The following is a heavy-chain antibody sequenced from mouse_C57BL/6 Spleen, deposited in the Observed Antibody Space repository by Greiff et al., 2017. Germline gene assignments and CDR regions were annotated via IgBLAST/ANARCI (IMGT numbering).Heavy chain of an antibody. CDR2: IRNKANGYTT. V-gene: IGHV7-3*01. J-gene: IGHJ2*01. Sequence: EVQRVESGGGLVQPGGSLSLSCAASGFTFTDYYMSWVRQPPGKALEWLGFIRNKANGYTTEYSASVKGRFTISRDNSQSILYLQMNALRAEDSATYYCARSLLFITTVVAFDYWGQGTTLTVSS. CDR3: ARSLLFITTVVAFDY. CDR1: GFTFTDYY. D-gene: IGHD1-1*01.